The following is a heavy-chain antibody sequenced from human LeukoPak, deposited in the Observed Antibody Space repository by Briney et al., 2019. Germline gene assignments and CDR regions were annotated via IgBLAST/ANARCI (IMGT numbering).Heavy chain of an antibody. V-gene: IGHV4-38-2*02. CDR2: IYHSGST. CDR1: GFSISSGYY. Sequence: SETLSLTCTVSGFSISSGYYWGWIRQPPGKGLEWIGSIYHSGSTYYNPSLKSRVTISVDTSKNQFSLKLSSVTAADTAVYYCASPSTIGYSSAWYVLADAFDIWGQGTMVTVSS. J-gene: IGHJ3*02. CDR3: ASPSTIGYSSAWYVLADAFDI. D-gene: IGHD6-19*01.